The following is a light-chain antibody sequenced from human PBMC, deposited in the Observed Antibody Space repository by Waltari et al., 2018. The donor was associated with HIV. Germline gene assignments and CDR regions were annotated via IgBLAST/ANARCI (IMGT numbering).Light chain of an antibody. J-gene: IGKJ3*01. CDR3: QQSYSTPVT. CDR1: QSISTY. CDR2: TAS. V-gene: IGKV1-39*01. Sequence: RVTITCRASQSISTYLNWFQQRPGKAPNLLIYTASSLQSGVPSRFSGSGSGTDFTLTISSLQPEDFATYYCQQSYSTPVTFGPGTNVAIK.